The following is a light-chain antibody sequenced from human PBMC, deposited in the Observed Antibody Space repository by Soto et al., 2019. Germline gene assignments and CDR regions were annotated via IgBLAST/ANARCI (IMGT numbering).Light chain of an antibody. Sequence: EIVMTQSPATLSVSPGERATLSCRASQTVSSNLAWYQQKPGQAPRLLIHGASTRATGVPARFSGSGSGTEFTLTITSLQSEDFAVYYRQQYHNWPPQYTFGQGTKLQIK. CDR3: QQYHNWPPQYT. V-gene: IGKV3-15*01. CDR1: QTVSSN. J-gene: IGKJ2*01. CDR2: GAS.